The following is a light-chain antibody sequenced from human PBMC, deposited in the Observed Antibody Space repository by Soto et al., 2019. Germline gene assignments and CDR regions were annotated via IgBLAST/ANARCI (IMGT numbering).Light chain of an antibody. Sequence: EIVLTQSRPTLSLSPGERATLSCRASQSVSSYLAWYQQKPGQAPRLLIYDASNRATGIPARFSGSGSGTDFTLTISSLEPEDFAVYYCQQRSNWPPGTFGPGTKVDIK. CDR2: DAS. V-gene: IGKV3-11*01. J-gene: IGKJ3*01. CDR3: QQRSNWPPGT. CDR1: QSVSSY.